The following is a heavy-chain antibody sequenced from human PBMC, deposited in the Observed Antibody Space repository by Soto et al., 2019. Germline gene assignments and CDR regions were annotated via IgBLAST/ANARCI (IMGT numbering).Heavy chain of an antibody. V-gene: IGHV1-69*12. CDR3: ARNRVVAGRPYYYYYYGMDV. CDR1: GGTFSSYA. J-gene: IGHJ6*02. D-gene: IGHD6-19*01. CDR2: IIPISGTA. Sequence: QVQLVQSGAEVKKPGSSVKVSCKASGGTFSSYAISWVRQAPGQGLEWMGGIIPISGTANYAQKFQGRVTITADESXXTXYXXLSSLRSEDTAVYYCARNRVVAGRPYYYYYYGMDVWGQGTTVTVSS.